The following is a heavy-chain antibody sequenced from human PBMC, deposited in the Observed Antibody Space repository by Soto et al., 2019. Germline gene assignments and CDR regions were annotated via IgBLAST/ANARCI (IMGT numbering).Heavy chain of an antibody. J-gene: IGHJ4*02. D-gene: IGHD6-19*01. Sequence: QVQLVASGGGVVQPGRSLRLSCAASGFTFSSYGMHWVRQAPGKGLEWVAVIWYDGSNKYYADSVKGRFTISRDNSKNTLYLQMNSLRGEDTAVYYCAREPTSTGYSSGPADYWGQGTLVTVSS. CDR2: IWYDGSNK. V-gene: IGHV3-33*01. CDR1: GFTFSSYG. CDR3: AREPTSTGYSSGPADY.